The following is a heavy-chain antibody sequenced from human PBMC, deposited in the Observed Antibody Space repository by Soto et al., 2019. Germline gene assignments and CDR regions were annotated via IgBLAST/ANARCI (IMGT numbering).Heavy chain of an antibody. CDR2: IYYSGST. D-gene: IGHD1-7*01. CDR3: ARRAGTTFGMDV. V-gene: IGHV4-59*01. CDR1: GGSISSYY. Sequence: QVQLQESGPGLVKPSETLSLTCTVSGGSISSYYWSWIRQPPGKGLEWNGYIYYSGSTNYNPSLKSRVTISVDTSKNQFSLKLSSVTAADTAVYYCARRAGTTFGMDVWGQGTTVTVSS. J-gene: IGHJ6*02.